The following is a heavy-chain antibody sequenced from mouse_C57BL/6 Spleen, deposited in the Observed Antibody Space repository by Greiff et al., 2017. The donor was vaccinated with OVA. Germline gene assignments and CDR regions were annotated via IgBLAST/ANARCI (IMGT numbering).Heavy chain of an antibody. V-gene: IGHV1-81*01. J-gene: IGHJ4*01. CDR3: ARGGLLGAMDY. CDR1: GYTFTSYG. CDR2: IYPRSGNT. D-gene: IGHD2-3*01. Sequence: QVQLQQSGAELARPGASVKLSCTASGYTFTSYGISWVKQRTGQGLEWIGEIYPRSGNTYYNEKFKGKATLTADKSSSTAYMELRSLTSEDSAVYFCARGGLLGAMDYWGQGTSVTVSS.